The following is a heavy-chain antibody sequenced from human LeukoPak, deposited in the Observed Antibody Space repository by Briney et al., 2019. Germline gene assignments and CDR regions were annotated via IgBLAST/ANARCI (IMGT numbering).Heavy chain of an antibody. J-gene: IGHJ3*02. D-gene: IGHD6-19*01. CDR2: IHYSGNT. CDR3: ALDTSGWSDDSFDI. V-gene: IGHV4-59*01. Sequence: PSETLSLTCTVSGTTISSYYWSWIRQPPGKGLEWIGYIHYSGNTNYNPSLKSRVTISVDTSNNQFSLKLSSVTAADTAVYYCALDTSGWSDDSFDIWGLGTTVTVS. CDR1: GTTISSYY.